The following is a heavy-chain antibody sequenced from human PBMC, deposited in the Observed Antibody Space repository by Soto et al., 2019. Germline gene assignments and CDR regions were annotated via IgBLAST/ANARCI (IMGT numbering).Heavy chain of an antibody. D-gene: IGHD2-2*01. Sequence: SGESLKISCKSSGYSFTSYWIAWVRQMPGKGLEWMGIIYPGDSDTRYSPSFQGQVTISVDKSISTAYLQWSSLKASDTAIYYCAKRGKESTRSFWFDPWGQGTLVTVSS. CDR2: IYPGDSDT. J-gene: IGHJ5*02. CDR1: GYSFTSYW. V-gene: IGHV5-51*01. CDR3: AKRGKESTRSFWFDP.